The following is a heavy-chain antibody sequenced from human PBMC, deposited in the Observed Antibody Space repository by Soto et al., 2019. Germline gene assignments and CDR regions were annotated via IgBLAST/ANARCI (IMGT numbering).Heavy chain of an antibody. CDR1: GFTFSSYG. D-gene: IGHD3-10*01. V-gene: IGHV3-33*01. CDR2: IWYDGSNK. CDR3: ARENGESNLDY. Sequence: GGSLRLSCAASGFTFSSYGMHWVRQAPGKGLEWVAVIWYDGSNKYYADSVKGRFTISRDNSKNTLYLQMNSLRAEDTAVYYCARENGESNLDYWGQGTLVTVSS. J-gene: IGHJ4*02.